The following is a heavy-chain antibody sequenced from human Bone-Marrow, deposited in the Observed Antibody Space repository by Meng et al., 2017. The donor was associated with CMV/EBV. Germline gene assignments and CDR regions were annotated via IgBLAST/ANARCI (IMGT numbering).Heavy chain of an antibody. J-gene: IGHJ6*02. CDR3: ARVGYGSGSYYYYYYGMDV. V-gene: IGHV4-34*01. Sequence: SENLYLTYAVHGGSFSGYYWSWIRQPPGKGLEWIGEINHSGSTNYNPSLKSRVTISVDTSKNQFSLKLSSVTAADTAVYYCARVGYGSGSYYYYYYGMDVWGQGTTVTFSS. CDR1: GGSFSGYY. D-gene: IGHD3-10*01. CDR2: INHSGST.